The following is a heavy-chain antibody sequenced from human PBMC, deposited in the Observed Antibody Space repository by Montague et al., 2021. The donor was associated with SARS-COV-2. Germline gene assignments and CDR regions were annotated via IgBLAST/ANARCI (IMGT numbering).Heavy chain of an antibody. Sequence: SETLSLTCTVSGGSISSSSYYWGWIRQPPGKGLEWIGSIYYSGSTNYXXXLTSRVTISVDTSKNQFSLKLSSVVAADTAVYYCARVGRGSSWYEVAFDIWGQGTMVTISS. CDR1: GGSISSSSYY. CDR2: IYYSGST. V-gene: IGHV4-39*07. J-gene: IGHJ3*02. D-gene: IGHD6-13*01. CDR3: ARVGRGSSWYEVAFDI.